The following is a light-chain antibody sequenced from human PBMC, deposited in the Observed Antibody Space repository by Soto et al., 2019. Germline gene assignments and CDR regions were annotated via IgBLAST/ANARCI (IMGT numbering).Light chain of an antibody. CDR3: SSYTTTNPLV. CDR2: DVS. Sequence: QSALIQPASVSGSPGQSITISCTGTSSDIGGYNHVSWFQQHPGKVPKLMIYDVSDRPSGVSNRFSGSKSGNTASLTISGLQAEDEADYYCSSYTTTNPLVFGGGTKLTVL. CDR1: SSDIGGYNH. J-gene: IGLJ2*01. V-gene: IGLV2-14*03.